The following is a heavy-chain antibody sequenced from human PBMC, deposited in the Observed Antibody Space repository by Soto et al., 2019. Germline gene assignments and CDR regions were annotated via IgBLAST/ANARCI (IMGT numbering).Heavy chain of an antibody. CDR2: ITPFNGNT. J-gene: IGHJ6*02. Sequence: QMQLVQSGAEVKKTGSSVKVSCKASGYTFTYRYLHWVRQAPGQALEWMGWITPFNGNTNYAQKFQDRVTITRDRSMSTAYMELSSLRSEDTAMYYCARGHYSNHGMDVWGQGTTVTVSS. D-gene: IGHD4-4*01. V-gene: IGHV1-45*02. CDR3: ARGHYSNHGMDV. CDR1: GYTFTYRY.